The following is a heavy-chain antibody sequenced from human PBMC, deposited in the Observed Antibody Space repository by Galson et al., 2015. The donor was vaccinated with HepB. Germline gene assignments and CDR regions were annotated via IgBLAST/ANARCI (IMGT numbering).Heavy chain of an antibody. V-gene: IGHV1-69*13. CDR3: ARDPLRRLGHFYYGMDV. D-gene: IGHD6-19*01. J-gene: IGHJ6*02. CDR1: GGTFSNDG. CDR2: IIPIFGSA. Sequence: SVKVSCKASGGTFSNDGISWVRQAPGQGLEWMGGIIPIFGSANYAQKFQGRVTITADESTFTAYMEVRSLRSEDTAVYYCARDPLRRLGHFYYGMDVWGQGTTVTVSS.